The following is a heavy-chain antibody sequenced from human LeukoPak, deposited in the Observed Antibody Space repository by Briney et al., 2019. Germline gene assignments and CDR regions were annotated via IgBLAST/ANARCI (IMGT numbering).Heavy chain of an antibody. CDR2: ISAYNGNT. Sequence: ASVKVSCKASGYTFTSYGISWVRQAPGQGLEWMGWISAYNGNTNYAQKLQGRVTMTTDTSTSTAYMELRSLRSDDTAVYYCARRNYYGSGSGPSSNFDYWGQGTLVTVSS. CDR1: GYTFTSYG. D-gene: IGHD3-10*01. CDR3: ARRNYYGSGSGPSSNFDY. J-gene: IGHJ4*02. V-gene: IGHV1-18*01.